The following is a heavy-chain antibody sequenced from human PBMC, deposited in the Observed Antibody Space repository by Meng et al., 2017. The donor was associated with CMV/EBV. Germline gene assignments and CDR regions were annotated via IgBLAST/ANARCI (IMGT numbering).Heavy chain of an antibody. CDR2: IGTAGDT. V-gene: IGHV3-13*01. J-gene: IGHJ4*02. Sequence: GGSLRLSCAASGFTFSSYDMHWVRQATGKGLEWVSAIGTAGDTYYPGSVKGRFTISRENAKNSLYLQMNSLRAGDTAVYYCARAGVGYYPYGFDYWGQGTLVTVSS. CDR1: GFTFSSYD. D-gene: IGHD3-3*01. CDR3: ARAGVGYYPYGFDY.